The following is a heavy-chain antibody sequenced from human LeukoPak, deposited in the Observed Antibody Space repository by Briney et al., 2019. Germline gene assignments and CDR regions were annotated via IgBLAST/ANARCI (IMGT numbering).Heavy chain of an antibody. D-gene: IGHD2-8*01. V-gene: IGHV1-18*01. J-gene: IGHJ5*02. Sequence: ASVKVSCKASGYTFTRYGISWVRQAPGQGLEWMGWISAYNGYTNYAQKLQDRVTMTTDTSTSTAYMELRSLRSDDTAVYYCARGTNGLAWFDPWGQGTLVTVSS. CDR1: GYTFTRYG. CDR2: ISAYNGYT. CDR3: ARGTNGLAWFDP.